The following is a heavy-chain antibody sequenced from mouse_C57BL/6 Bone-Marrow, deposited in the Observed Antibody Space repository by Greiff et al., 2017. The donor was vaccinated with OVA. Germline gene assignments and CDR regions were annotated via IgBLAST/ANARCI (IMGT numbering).Heavy chain of an antibody. J-gene: IGHJ2*01. CDR2: IYPGDGDT. Sequence: VQGVESGPELVKPGASVKISCKASGYAFSSSWMNWVKQRPGKGLEWIGRIYPGDGDTNYNGKFKGKATLTADKSSSTAYMQLSSLTSEDSAVYFCARHGNYLYYFDYWGQGTTLTVSS. D-gene: IGHD2-1*01. CDR3: ARHGNYLYYFDY. CDR1: GYAFSSSW. V-gene: IGHV1-82*01.